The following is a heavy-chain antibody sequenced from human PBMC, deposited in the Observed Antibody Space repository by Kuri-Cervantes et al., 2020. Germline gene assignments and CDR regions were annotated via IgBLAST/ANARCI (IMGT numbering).Heavy chain of an antibody. J-gene: IGHJ4*02. D-gene: IGHD2-15*01. V-gene: IGHV3-30*03. CDR1: GFTFSSYG. Sequence: GESLKISCAASGFTFSSYGMHWVRQAPGKGLEWVAVISYDGSNKYYADSVKGRFTISRDNSKNTLYPQMNSLRAEDTAVYYCASPQESQGNWWGYFDYWGQGTLVTVSS. CDR2: ISYDGSNK. CDR3: ASPQESQGNWWGYFDY.